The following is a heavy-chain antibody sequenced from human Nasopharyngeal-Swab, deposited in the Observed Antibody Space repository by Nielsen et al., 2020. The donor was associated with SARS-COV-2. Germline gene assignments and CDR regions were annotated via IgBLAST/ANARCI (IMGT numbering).Heavy chain of an antibody. Sequence: SETLSLTCTVSGGSISSYYWSWIRQPPGKGLERIGYIYYSGSTNYNPSLKSRVTISVDTSKNQFSLKLSSVTAADTAVYYCARDNTVVTSEGVDIWGQGTMVTVSS. D-gene: IGHD4-23*01. CDR2: IYYSGST. V-gene: IGHV4-59*01. CDR3: ARDNTVVTSEGVDI. J-gene: IGHJ3*02. CDR1: GGSISSYY.